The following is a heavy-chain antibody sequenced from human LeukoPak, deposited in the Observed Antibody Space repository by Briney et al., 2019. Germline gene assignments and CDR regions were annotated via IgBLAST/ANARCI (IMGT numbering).Heavy chain of an antibody. V-gene: IGHV3-9*01. CDR2: ISWNSGSI. CDR1: GFTFDDYA. CDR3: AKDHRGLRRRAFIDY. J-gene: IGHJ4*02. D-gene: IGHD5-12*01. Sequence: GGSLRLSCAASGFTFDDYAMHWVRQAPGKGLEWVSGISWNSGSIGYADSVKGRFTISRDNAKNSLYLQMNSLRAEDTALYYCAKDHRGLRRRAFIDYWGQGTLVTVSS.